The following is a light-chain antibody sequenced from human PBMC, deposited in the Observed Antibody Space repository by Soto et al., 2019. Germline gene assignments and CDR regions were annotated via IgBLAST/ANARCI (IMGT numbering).Light chain of an antibody. CDR3: QQSYSSPPT. CDR1: QSISNH. Sequence: DIQMTQSPSTLSASVGDRVIITCRASQSISNHLNWYQQKPGKAPKLLIFAASSLQSGVPSRFSGSRSGPDFTLTISSLQPEDFATYYCQQSYSSPPTFGQGTKV. J-gene: IGKJ1*01. V-gene: IGKV1-39*01. CDR2: AAS.